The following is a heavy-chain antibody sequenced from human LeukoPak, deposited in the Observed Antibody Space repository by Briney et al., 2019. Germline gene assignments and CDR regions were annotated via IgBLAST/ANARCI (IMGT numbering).Heavy chain of an antibody. CDR1: GYSFTSYW. CDR2: IYPGDSDT. V-gene: IGHV5-51*01. J-gene: IGHJ1*01. CDR3: ARQSDYGGHPGNFQH. Sequence: GESLKISCKGSGYSFTSYWIGWVRQMPGKGLEWMGIIYPGDSDTRYSPSFQGQVTISADKSISTAYLQWSSLKASDTAMYYCARQSDYGGHPGNFQHWGQGTLVTVSS. D-gene: IGHD4-23*01.